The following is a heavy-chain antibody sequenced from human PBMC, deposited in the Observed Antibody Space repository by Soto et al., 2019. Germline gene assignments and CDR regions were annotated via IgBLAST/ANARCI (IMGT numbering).Heavy chain of an antibody. V-gene: IGHV3-33*01. CDR3: ARDSGCSGGSCYSYYYYGMDV. D-gene: IGHD2-15*01. CDR2: IWYDGSNK. Sequence: GGSLRLSCAVSGFTFSSYGMHWVRQAPGKGLEWVAVIWYDGSNKYYADSVKGRFTISRDNSKNTLYLQMNSLRAEDTAVYYCARDSGCSGGSCYSYYYYGMDVWGQGTTVTVSS. CDR1: GFTFSSYG. J-gene: IGHJ6*02.